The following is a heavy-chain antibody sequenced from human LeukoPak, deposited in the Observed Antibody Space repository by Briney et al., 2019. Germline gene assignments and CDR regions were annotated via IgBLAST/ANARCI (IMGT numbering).Heavy chain of an antibody. CDR2: IYPGDSDT. CDR1: GYSFTRYW. J-gene: IGHJ5*02. Sequence: GESLKISCKGSGYSFTRYWIGWVRRMPGKGLECMGIIYPGDSDTRYSPSFQGQVTTSADKSISTAYLQWSSLKASDTAMYYCAASTAADNCFDPWGQGTLVTVSS. CDR3: AASTAADNCFDP. D-gene: IGHD6-13*01. V-gene: IGHV5-51*01.